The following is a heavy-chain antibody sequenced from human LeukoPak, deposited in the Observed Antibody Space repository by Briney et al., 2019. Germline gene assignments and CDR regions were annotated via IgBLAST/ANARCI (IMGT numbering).Heavy chain of an antibody. CDR1: GFTFSDYC. CDR2: ISSSGSTI. D-gene: IGHD3-3*01. V-gene: IGHV3-11*01. CDR3: ARTLENYYYYGMDV. Sequence: GGSLRLSCAASGFTFSDYCMSWIRQAPGKGLGWVSYISSSGSTIYYADSVKGRFTISRDNAKNSLYLQMNSLRAEDTAVYYCARTLENYYYYGMDVWGQGATVTVSS. J-gene: IGHJ6*02.